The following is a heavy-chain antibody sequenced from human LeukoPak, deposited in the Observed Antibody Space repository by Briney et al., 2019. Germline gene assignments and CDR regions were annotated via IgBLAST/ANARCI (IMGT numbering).Heavy chain of an antibody. D-gene: IGHD3-22*01. CDR2: ISSSGSYI. V-gene: IGHV3-21*01. CDR1: GFTFSNYR. CDR3: ARDAGDIYDTSGYYLYYLDY. J-gene: IGHJ4*02. Sequence: PGGSLRLSCAASGFTFSNYRMNWVRQAPGKGLEWVSSISSSGSYIYYADSVKGRFTLSRDNAKNSLYLQMNSLRAEDTAVYYCARDAGDIYDTSGYYLYYLDYWGQGTLVTVSS.